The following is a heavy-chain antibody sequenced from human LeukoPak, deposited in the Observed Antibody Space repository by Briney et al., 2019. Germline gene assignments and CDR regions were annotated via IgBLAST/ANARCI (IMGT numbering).Heavy chain of an antibody. CDR2: INPIFNIL. D-gene: IGHD3-10*01. CDR1: EGTFGGYS. CDR3: AAGRRLGELSFDY. Sequence: SVKVSCKASEGTFGGYSIDWVRQAPGQGLDWVGGINPIFNILYYAQNFQGRVTITADESTNTAYLELDSLKHDDTAVYYCAAGRRLGELSFDYWGQGTLVTVSS. J-gene: IGHJ4*02. V-gene: IGHV1-69*13.